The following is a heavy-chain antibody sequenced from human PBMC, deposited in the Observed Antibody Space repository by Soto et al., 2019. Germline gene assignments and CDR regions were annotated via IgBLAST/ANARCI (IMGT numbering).Heavy chain of an antibody. CDR1: GYTFTSYD. CDR3: ARCDFWSGYYIVLGLDV. D-gene: IGHD3-3*01. V-gene: IGHV1-8*01. CDR2: MNPNSGNT. J-gene: IGHJ6*04. Sequence: ASVKVSCKASGYTFTSYDINWVRQATGQGLEWMGWMNPNSGNTGYAQKFQGRVTMTRNTSISTAYMELSSLRSEDTAVYYCARCDFWSGYYIVLGLDVWGKGTTVTVSS.